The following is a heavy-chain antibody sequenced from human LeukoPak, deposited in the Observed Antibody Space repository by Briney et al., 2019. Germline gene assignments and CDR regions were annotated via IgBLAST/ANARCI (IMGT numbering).Heavy chain of an antibody. V-gene: IGHV4-4*07. CDR2: IYFSGSI. J-gene: IGHJ4*02. CDR3: ARGAGPFDY. D-gene: IGHD6-19*01. Sequence: PSETLSLTCTVSGGSVTSDYWSWIRQPAGKGLEWIGRIYFSGSINYNPSLRSRVAMSVDTPKNQLSLRLSSVTAADTAVYYCARGAGPFDYWGQGTLVTVSS. CDR1: GGSVTSDY.